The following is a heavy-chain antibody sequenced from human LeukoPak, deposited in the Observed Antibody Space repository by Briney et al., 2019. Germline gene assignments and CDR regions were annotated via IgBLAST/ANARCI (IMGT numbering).Heavy chain of an antibody. Sequence: ASVKVSCKASGYTLTSYGISWVRQAPGQGLEWMGWISAYNGNTNYAQKLQGRVTMTTDTSTSTAYMELRSLRSDDTAVYYCARQGLDYDILTGYYNQLDYWGQGTLVTVSS. J-gene: IGHJ4*02. D-gene: IGHD3-9*01. CDR3: ARQGLDYDILTGYYNQLDY. CDR2: ISAYNGNT. CDR1: GYTLTSYG. V-gene: IGHV1-18*01.